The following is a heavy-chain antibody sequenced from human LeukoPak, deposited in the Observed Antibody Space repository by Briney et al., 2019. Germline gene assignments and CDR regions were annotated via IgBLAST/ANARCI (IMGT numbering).Heavy chain of an antibody. J-gene: IGHJ6*03. D-gene: IGHD6-13*01. V-gene: IGHV3-23*01. CDR3: AKDGGIAAVGYNFDLDV. Sequence: GGSLRLSCAASGFIFSNYAMTWVRQAPGKGLEWVSTVTGAGDGTHYADSVRGRFTISRDNSKNTMFLPMNSLTAEDTAVYYCAKDGGIAAVGYNFDLDVWGKGTTVTVSS. CDR2: VTGAGDGT. CDR1: GFIFSNYA.